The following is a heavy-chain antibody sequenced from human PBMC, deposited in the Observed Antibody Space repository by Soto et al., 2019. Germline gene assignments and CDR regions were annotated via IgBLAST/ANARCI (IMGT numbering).Heavy chain of an antibody. V-gene: IGHV4-59*01. CDR3: ARDQLPVGSSWYFSYYYGMDV. CDR2: IYYSGST. D-gene: IGHD6-13*01. CDR1: GGSISSYY. J-gene: IGHJ6*02. Sequence: SETLSLTCTVSGGSISSYYWSWIRQPPGKGLEWIGYIYYSGSTNYNPSLQSRVAISVDTSKNQFSLKLSSVTAADTAVYYCARDQLPVGSSWYFSYYYGMDVWGQGTTVTVSS.